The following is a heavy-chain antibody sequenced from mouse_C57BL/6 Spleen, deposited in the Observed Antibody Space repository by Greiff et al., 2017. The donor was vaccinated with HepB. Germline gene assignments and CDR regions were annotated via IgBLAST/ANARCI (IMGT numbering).Heavy chain of an antibody. CDR1: GFTFSSYG. V-gene: IGHV5-6*01. CDR2: ISSGGSYT. CDR3: ARQGSKDAMDY. Sequence: EVQGVESGGDLVKPGGSLKLSCAASGFTFSSYGMSWVRQTPDKRLEWVATISSGGSYTYYPDSVKGRFTISRDNAKNTLYLQMSSLKSEDTAMYYCARQGSKDAMDYWGQGTSVTVSS. J-gene: IGHJ4*01. D-gene: IGHD1-3*01.